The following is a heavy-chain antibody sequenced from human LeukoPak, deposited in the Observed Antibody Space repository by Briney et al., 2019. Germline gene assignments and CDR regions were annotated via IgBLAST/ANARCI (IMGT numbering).Heavy chain of an antibody. J-gene: IGHJ4*02. CDR1: GGSISSSSYY. D-gene: IGHD3-3*01. CDR2: ICYRGST. V-gene: IGHV4-39*01. CDR3: AGRFLEWLLDY. Sequence: PSETLSLTCTVSGGSISSSSYYWGWIRQPPGKGLEWIGTICYRGSTYYNPSLKSRVTISVDPSKNQFSLKLSSVTAADTAVYYCAGRFLEWLLDYWGQGTLVTVSS.